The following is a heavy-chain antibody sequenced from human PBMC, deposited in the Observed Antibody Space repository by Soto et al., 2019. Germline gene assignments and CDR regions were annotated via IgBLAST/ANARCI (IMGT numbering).Heavy chain of an antibody. CDR3: ARGPSSGYYYSFDY. V-gene: IGHV3-7*05. Sequence: EVQLVESGGGLVQPGGSLRLSCAASGFTFSSYWMSWVRQAPGKGLEWVANIKQDGSEKYYVDSVKGRFTISRDNAKNSLYLQMNSLRAEDTAVYYCARGPSSGYYYSFDYWGQGTLVTVSS. CDR2: IKQDGSEK. J-gene: IGHJ4*02. D-gene: IGHD3-22*01. CDR1: GFTFSSYW.